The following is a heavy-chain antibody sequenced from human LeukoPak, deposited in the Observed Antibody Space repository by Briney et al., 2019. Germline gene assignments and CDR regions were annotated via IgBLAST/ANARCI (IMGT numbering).Heavy chain of an antibody. CDR1: GGSISSYY. D-gene: IGHD6-13*01. CDR3: ASSYSSSWYRPLDY. CDR2: IYYSGST. V-gene: IGHV4-59*08. Sequence: SETLSLTCTVSGGSISSYYWSWLRQPPGKGLEWIGYIYYSGSTNYNPSLKSRVTISVDTSKNQFSLKLSSVTAADTAVYYCASSYSSSWYRPLDYWGQGTLVTVSS. J-gene: IGHJ4*02.